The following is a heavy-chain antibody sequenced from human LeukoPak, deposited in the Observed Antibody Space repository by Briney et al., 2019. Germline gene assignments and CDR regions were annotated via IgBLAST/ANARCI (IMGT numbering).Heavy chain of an antibody. V-gene: IGHV3-53*04. CDR2: IYSGGST. D-gene: IGHD4-11*01. J-gene: IGHJ6*02. CDR3: ARDTPDLHSDYVNYGMDV. CDR1: GFTVSSNY. Sequence: GGSLRLSCAASGFTVSSNYMSWVRQAPGKGLEWVSVIYSGGSTYYADSVKGRFTISRHNSKNTLYLQMNSLRAEDTAVYYCARDTPDLHSDYVNYGMDVWGQGTTVTVSS.